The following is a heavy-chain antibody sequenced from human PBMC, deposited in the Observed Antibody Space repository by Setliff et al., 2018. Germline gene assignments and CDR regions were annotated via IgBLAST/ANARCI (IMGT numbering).Heavy chain of an antibody. Sequence: GGFLRLSCAASGFTFTSYDMSWVRQAPGKGLEWVSGISGTGATTNYADSVKGRFTISRDNSKNTLYLQMNSLTTEDTAVYYCAKDQTFWSGSNWFDPWGQGTLVTVSS. D-gene: IGHD3-3*01. CDR1: GFTFTSYD. V-gene: IGHV3-23*01. CDR2: ISGTGATT. CDR3: AKDQTFWSGSNWFDP. J-gene: IGHJ5*02.